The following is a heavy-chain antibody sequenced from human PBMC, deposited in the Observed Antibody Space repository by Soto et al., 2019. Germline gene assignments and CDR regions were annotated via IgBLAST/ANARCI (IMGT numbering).Heavy chain of an antibody. V-gene: IGHV4-59*01. CDR3: ARSDGRY. Sequence: QVQLQESGPGLVKPSETLSLTCTVSGGSISSYYWSWIRQPPGKGLEWIGYIYYSGSTNYNPSLKSRFTRSVDTSKNQFSLKLSSVTAADTAVYYCARSDGRYWGQGTLVTVSS. CDR1: GGSISSYY. CDR2: IYYSGST. J-gene: IGHJ4*02.